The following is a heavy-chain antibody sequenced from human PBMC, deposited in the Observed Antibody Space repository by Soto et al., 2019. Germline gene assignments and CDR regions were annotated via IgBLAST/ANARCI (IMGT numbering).Heavy chain of an antibody. J-gene: IGHJ3*02. CDR2: IYYSGTT. V-gene: IGHV4-59*01. D-gene: IGHD2-21*02. Sequence: PSETLSLTLTVSGGYISSYYWSWIRQHPGKGLEWIGYIYYSGTTNYNPSLKSRVTISVDTSKNQFSLKLSSVTAADTAVYYCASTHIVVVTDAFDIWTQGTMVTVSS. CDR3: ASTHIVVVTDAFDI. CDR1: GGYISSYY.